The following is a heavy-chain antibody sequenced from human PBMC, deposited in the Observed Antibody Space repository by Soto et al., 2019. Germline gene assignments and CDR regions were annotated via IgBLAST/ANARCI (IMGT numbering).Heavy chain of an antibody. D-gene: IGHD1-26*01. CDR1: GLPHSSFA. J-gene: IGHJ4*02. Sequence: HPGGSLRLSCTASGLPHSSFAMLWVRQAPGKGLECVSGIYGNGGGIDYADSVKGRFTISRDNSKNTVYLQMTDLRADDTAVYYCAKDAVFSDGVGLMDHWGQGTQVAVCS. CDR2: IYGNGGGI. V-gene: IGHV3-23*05. CDR3: AKDAVFSDGVGLMDH.